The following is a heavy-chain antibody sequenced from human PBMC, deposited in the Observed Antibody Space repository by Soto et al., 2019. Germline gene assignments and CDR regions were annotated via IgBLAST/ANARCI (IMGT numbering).Heavy chain of an antibody. CDR1: GYTFTRYD. J-gene: IGHJ3*02. CDR2: MNPNSGNT. D-gene: IGHD3-22*01. V-gene: IGHV1-8*01. Sequence: SVKVSCKASGYTFTRYDINWVRQATGEGREWMGWMNPNSGNTGYAQKFQGRVTMTRNTSISTAYKELSSLRSEDTAVYYCARLAQGYYDSSGYSRACDIRG. CDR3: ARLAQGYYDSSGYSRACDI.